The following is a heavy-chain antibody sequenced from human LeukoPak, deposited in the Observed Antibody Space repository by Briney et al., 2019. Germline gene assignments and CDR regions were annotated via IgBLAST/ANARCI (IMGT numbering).Heavy chain of an antibody. J-gene: IGHJ6*02. CDR1: GYTFTGYY. CDR3: AREGIVLMVYGDKPYYYYGMDV. V-gene: IGHV1-18*04. Sequence: GASVKVSCKASGYTFTGYYMHWVRQAPGQGLEWMGWISAYNGKTNYAQNLQGRVTMTTDTSTSTAYMELRSLRSDDTAVYYCAREGIVLMVYGDKPYYYYGMDVWGQGTTVTVSS. CDR2: ISAYNGKT. D-gene: IGHD2-8*01.